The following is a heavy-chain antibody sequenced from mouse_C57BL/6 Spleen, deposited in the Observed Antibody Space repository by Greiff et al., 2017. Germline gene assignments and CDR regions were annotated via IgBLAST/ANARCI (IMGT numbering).Heavy chain of an antibody. V-gene: IGHV5-16*01. J-gene: IGHJ4*01. CDR1: GFTFSDYY. Sequence: EVMLVESEGGLVQPGSSMKLSCTASGFTFSDYYMAWVRQVPEKGLEWVANINYDGSSTYYLDSLKSRFIISRDNAKNILYLQMSSLKSEDTATYYCARVVTPYYYGSSYAMDYWGQGTSVTVSS. CDR3: ARVVTPYYYGSSYAMDY. CDR2: INYDGSST. D-gene: IGHD1-1*01.